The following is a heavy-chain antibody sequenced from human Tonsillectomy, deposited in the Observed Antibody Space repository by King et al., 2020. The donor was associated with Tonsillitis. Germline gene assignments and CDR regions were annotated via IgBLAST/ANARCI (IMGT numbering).Heavy chain of an antibody. Sequence: QLQESGPGLVKSSETLSLTCTVSGDSISGYYWSWIRIRQSPGKGLEWIASLSSSGTTHYNPSLQSRVSISVDTSQNQFSLRLSSVTAADTAVYYCARGGDAYKLGNYWGQGPLVTVSS. CDR2: LSSSGTT. V-gene: IGHV4-59*08. CDR1: GDSISGYY. CDR3: ARGGDAYKLGNY. D-gene: IGHD5-24*01. J-gene: IGHJ4*02.